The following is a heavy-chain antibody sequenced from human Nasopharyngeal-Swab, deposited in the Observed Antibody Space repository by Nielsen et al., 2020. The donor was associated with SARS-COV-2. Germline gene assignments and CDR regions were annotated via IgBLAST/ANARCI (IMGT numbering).Heavy chain of an antibody. CDR1: GGSIGGDNYY. CDR2: LYYTGDT. J-gene: IGHJ6*02. Sequence: SETLSLTCNVSGGSIGGDNYYWGWIRQPPGKGLEWIGYLYYTGDTYYNPSLKSRLTMSVDTSKKQFSLRLSSVTAADTAIYYCARRGGFSGSYGMDVWGQGTTVTVSS. D-gene: IGHD5-12*01. CDR3: ARRGGFSGSYGMDV. V-gene: IGHV4-39*01.